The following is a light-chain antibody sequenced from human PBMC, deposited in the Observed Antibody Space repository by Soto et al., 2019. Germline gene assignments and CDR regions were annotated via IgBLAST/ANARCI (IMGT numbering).Light chain of an antibody. Sequence: QSVLTQPPSASGTPGQRVTISCSGNSSNIGSNSVNWYQQLPATAPKLLIYSNNQRASGVPDRLSGSRSATSASLTIRGLQSEDEAIYSCAAWDDSLNAWVFGGGTKLTVL. J-gene: IGLJ3*02. CDR1: SSNIGSNS. V-gene: IGLV1-44*01. CDR3: AAWDDSLNAWV. CDR2: SNN.